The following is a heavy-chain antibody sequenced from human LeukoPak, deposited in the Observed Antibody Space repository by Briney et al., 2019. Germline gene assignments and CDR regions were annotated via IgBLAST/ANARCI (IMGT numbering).Heavy chain of an antibody. Sequence: GGSLRLSCAASGFTFSNAWMSWVRQAPGKGLEWVAVISYEGGTQHYADSVKGRFIISRDNPRNTLYLQMNILRTEDTAVYYCAKEGTPQVSTWYDLWGQGTRVIVSS. V-gene: IGHV3-30*18. J-gene: IGHJ5*02. CDR1: GFTFSNAW. D-gene: IGHD3-10*01. CDR3: AKEGTPQVSTWYDL. CDR2: ISYEGGTQ.